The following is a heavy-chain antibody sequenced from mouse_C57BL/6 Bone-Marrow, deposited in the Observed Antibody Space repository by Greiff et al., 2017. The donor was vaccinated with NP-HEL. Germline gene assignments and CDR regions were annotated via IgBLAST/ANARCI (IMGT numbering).Heavy chain of an antibody. Sequence: VKLMESGPELVKPGASVKLSCKASGYTFTSYDINWVKQRPGQGLEWIGWIYPSDGSTKYNEKFKGKATLPVDTSSSTAYMELHRLTSEDSSVYFCVREAYGYIYAMDYWGQGTSVTVSS. CDR3: VREAYGYIYAMDY. V-gene: IGHV1-85*01. D-gene: IGHD2-2*01. J-gene: IGHJ4*01. CDR1: GYTFTSYD. CDR2: IYPSDGST.